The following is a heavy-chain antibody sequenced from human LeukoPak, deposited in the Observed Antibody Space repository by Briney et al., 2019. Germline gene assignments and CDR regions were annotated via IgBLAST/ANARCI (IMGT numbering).Heavy chain of an antibody. J-gene: IGHJ4*02. CDR1: GYTFINHD. V-gene: IGHV1-2*02. Sequence: GASVKVSCKASGYTFINHDISWVRQAPGQGLEWMGWINPNSGGTNYAQKFQGRVTMTRDTSISTAYMELSRLRSDDTAVYYCARDLRSSWGNYYDSIFWGQGTLVTVSS. D-gene: IGHD3-22*01. CDR2: INPNSGGT. CDR3: ARDLRSSWGNYYDSIF.